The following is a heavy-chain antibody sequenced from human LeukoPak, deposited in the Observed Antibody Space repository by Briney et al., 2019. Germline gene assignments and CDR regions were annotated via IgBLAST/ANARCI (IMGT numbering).Heavy chain of an antibody. J-gene: IGHJ6*02. V-gene: IGHV3-21*01. CDR1: GFTFSSYS. CDR2: ISSSSSYI. Sequence: PGGSLRLSCAASGFTFSSYSMNWVRQAPGKGLEWVSSISSSSSYIYYADSVKGRFTISRDNAKNSLYLQMNSLRAEDTAVYYCARGSQPTSMRFGELFGGMDVWGQGTTVTVSS. CDR3: ARGSQPTSMRFGELFGGMDV. D-gene: IGHD3-10*01.